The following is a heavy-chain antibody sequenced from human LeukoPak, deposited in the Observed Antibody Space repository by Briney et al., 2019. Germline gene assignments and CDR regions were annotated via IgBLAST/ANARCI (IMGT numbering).Heavy chain of an antibody. CDR1: GGSISTSDYN. J-gene: IGHJ4*02. CDR3: ARTGMVGAADY. CDR2: INYSGNT. Sequence: SETLSLTCTVSGGSISTSDYNWGCIRQPPGKGLEWIGSINYSGNTYYNPSLKSRVTISVDTSKNQFSLKLSSVTAADTAVYYCARTGMVGAADYWGQGTLVSVSS. D-gene: IGHD2-15*01. V-gene: IGHV4-39*01.